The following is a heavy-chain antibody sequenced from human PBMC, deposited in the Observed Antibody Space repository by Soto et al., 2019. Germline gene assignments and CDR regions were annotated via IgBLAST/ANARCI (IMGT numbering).Heavy chain of an antibody. CDR2: SAAYNDDT. CDR1: GYSFPDYG. Sequence: ASVKVSCKTSGYSFPDYGVTWLRQAPGEGLQWMGWSAAYNDDTDYAQDFQGRVTMTTDTSTSTAYMELRSLRSDDTAVYFCARSRSSAMVTSDYWGQGTLVTVSS. V-gene: IGHV1-18*01. D-gene: IGHD2-2*01. CDR3: ARSRSSAMVTSDY. J-gene: IGHJ4*02.